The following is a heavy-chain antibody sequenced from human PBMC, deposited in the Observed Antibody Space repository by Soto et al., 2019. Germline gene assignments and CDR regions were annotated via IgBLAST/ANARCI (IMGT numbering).Heavy chain of an antibody. CDR1: GGSISSSSYY. CDR2: IYYSGST. J-gene: IGHJ6*02. V-gene: IGHV4-39*01. CDR3: ASLGDTRYYYYGMDV. D-gene: IGHD3-3*01. Sequence: PSETLSLTCTVSGGSISSSSYYWGWIRQPPGKGLEWIGSIYYSGSTYYNPSLKSRVTISVDTSKNQFSLKLSSVTAADTAVYYCASLGDTRYYYYGMDVWGQGTTVTVSS.